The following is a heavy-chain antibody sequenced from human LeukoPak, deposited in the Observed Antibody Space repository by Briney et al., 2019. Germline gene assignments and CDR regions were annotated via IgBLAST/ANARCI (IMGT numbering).Heavy chain of an antibody. D-gene: IGHD6-19*01. J-gene: IGHJ2*01. Sequence: GGSLRLSCAASGFTFSSYAMSWVRQAPGKGLEWVSAISGSGGSTYYADSVKGRFTISRDNSKNTLYLQMNSLRAEDTAVYYCAKDRFSSGYVRYFDLWGRGTLVTVSS. V-gene: IGHV3-23*01. CDR3: AKDRFSSGYVRYFDL. CDR1: GFTFSSYA. CDR2: ISGSGGST.